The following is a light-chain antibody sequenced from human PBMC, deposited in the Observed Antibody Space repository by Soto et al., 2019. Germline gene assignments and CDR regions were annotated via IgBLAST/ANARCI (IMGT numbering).Light chain of an antibody. CDR1: SSDIGAYNF. CDR3: SSYSGSGTLMM. J-gene: IGLJ3*02. CDR2: VVS. Sequence: QSALTQPASVSGSPGQSVTISCTGTSSDIGAYNFVSWYQQHPGKAPKLIIYVVSTRPSGVSNRFSGSKSGNTASLSISGLQAGDEADYYCSSYSGSGTLMMFGGGTKLTVL. V-gene: IGLV2-14*01.